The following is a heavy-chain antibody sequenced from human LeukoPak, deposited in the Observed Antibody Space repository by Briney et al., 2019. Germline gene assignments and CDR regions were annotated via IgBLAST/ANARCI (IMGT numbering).Heavy chain of an antibody. Sequence: GGSLRLSCAASGFTFSSYGMHWVRQAPGKGLEWVAVIWYDGSNKYYADSVKGRFTISRDNSKNSLYLQMNSLRAEDTAVYYCAKPITISGATDGFDIWGQGAKVTVSS. CDR2: IWYDGSNK. CDR3: AKPITISGATDGFDI. V-gene: IGHV3-33*06. D-gene: IGHD3-3*01. J-gene: IGHJ3*02. CDR1: GFTFSSYG.